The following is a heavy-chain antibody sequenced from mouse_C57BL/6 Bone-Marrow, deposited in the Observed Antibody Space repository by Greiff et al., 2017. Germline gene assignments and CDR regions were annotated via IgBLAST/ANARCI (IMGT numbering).Heavy chain of an antibody. CDR1: GYTFTSYW. J-gene: IGHJ2*01. CDR3: ARGDYYGSSYLDY. D-gene: IGHD1-1*01. V-gene: IGHV1-69*01. Sequence: QVQLQQPGAELVMPGASVKLSCTASGYTFTSYWMHWVKQRPGQGLEWIGEIDPSDSDTNYNQKFKGKSTLTVDKSSSTAYMPLSSLTSEDSAVXYCARGDYYGSSYLDYWGQGTTLTVSS. CDR2: IDPSDSDT.